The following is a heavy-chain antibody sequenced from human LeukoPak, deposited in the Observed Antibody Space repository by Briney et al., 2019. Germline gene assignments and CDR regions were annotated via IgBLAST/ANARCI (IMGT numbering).Heavy chain of an antibody. J-gene: IGHJ5*02. CDR2: ISSASNTI. CDR1: GFTFSSYS. Sequence: GESLRLSCAACGFTFSSYSMNWVRQAPGKGLEWVSYISSASNTIYYTDSVKGRFTISRDNAKNSLYLQMNSLRAEDTAMYYRARDGWFGDYNWFDPWGQGTLVTVSS. D-gene: IGHD3-10*01. V-gene: IGHV3-48*01. CDR3: ARDGWFGDYNWFDP.